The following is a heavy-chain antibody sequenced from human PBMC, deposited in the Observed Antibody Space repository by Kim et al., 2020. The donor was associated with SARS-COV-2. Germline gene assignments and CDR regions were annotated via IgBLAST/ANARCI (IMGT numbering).Heavy chain of an antibody. CDR3: ARGFGSGSEKNWFGP. V-gene: IGHV3-74*01. D-gene: IGHD3-10*01. CDR2: ISSDGSST. J-gene: IGHJ5*02. Sequence: GGSLRLSCAASGFTFSSYWMHWVRQAPGKGLVWVSRISSDGSSTTYADSMKGRFTISRDNAKNTLYLQMNSLRAEDTAVYYCARGFGSGSEKNWFGPWGQGTLVTVSS. CDR1: GFTFSSYW.